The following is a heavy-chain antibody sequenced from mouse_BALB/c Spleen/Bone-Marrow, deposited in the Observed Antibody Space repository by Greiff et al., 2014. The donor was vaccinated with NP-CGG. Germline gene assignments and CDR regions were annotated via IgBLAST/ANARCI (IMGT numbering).Heavy chain of an antibody. J-gene: IGHJ4*01. V-gene: IGHV5-12-1*01. CDR2: ISHGGGTT. D-gene: IGHD2-3*01. CDR3: TRHGGYYPYYYAMDY. Sequence: EVQLQQSGGGLVKPGGSLKLSCAASGFAFSSYDMSWVRQTPEKRLEWVAYISHGGGTTYYSDTVKGRFTISRDNAKNTRYLQMSSLKSEDTAIYYCTRHGGYYPYYYAMDYWGQGTSVTVSS. CDR1: GFAFSSYD.